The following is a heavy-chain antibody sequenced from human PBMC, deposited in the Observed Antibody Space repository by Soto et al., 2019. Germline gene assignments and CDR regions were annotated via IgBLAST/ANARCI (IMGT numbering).Heavy chain of an antibody. Sequence: QVQLVQSGAEVKKPGSSVKVSCKASGGTFSSYAISWVRQAPGQGLEWMGGIIPIFGTANYAQKFQGRVIITADESTSTXSMXLXIRRSEGTAVYYCARGDYVANTPRNPLGYYYYGMDVWGQGTTVTVSS. J-gene: IGHJ6*02. D-gene: IGHD3-16*01. CDR2: IIPIFGTA. CDR3: ARGDYVANTPRNPLGYYYYGMDV. V-gene: IGHV1-69*12. CDR1: GGTFSSYA.